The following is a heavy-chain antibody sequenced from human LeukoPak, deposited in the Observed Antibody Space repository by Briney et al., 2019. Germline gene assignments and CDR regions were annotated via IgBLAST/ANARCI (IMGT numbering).Heavy chain of an antibody. V-gene: IGHV3-30*02. J-gene: IGHJ4*02. Sequence: PGGSLRLSCAASGFTFSSYGMHWVRQAPGKGLEWVAFLRYDGSNKNYADSVKGRFTISRDNSKDTLFLEMNSLRAEDTALYYCATQWGSGYFLPEYWGQGTLVTVSS. CDR3: ATQWGSGYFLPEY. CDR2: LRYDGSNK. CDR1: GFTFSSYG. D-gene: IGHD3-22*01.